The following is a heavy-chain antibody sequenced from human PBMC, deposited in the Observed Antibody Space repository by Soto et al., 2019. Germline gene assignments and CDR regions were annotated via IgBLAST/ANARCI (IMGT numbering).Heavy chain of an antibody. CDR1: GGSISSSSYY. Sequence: QLQLQESGPGLVKPSETLSLTCTVSGGSISSSSYYWGWIRQPPGKGLEWIGSIYYSGSTYYNPSLKSRVTISVDTSKNQFSLKLSSVTAADTAVYYCARRDSDNLAYGYWGQGTLVTVSS. CDR2: IYYSGST. J-gene: IGHJ4*02. D-gene: IGHD2-21*01. V-gene: IGHV4-39*01. CDR3: ARRDSDNLAYGY.